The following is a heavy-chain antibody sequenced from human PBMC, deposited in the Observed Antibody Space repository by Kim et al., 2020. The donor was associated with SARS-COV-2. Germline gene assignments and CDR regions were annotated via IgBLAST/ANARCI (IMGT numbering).Heavy chain of an antibody. CDR2: IGTAGDT. V-gene: IGHV3-13*01. J-gene: IGHJ6*02. CDR1: GFTFSSYD. D-gene: IGHD6-13*01. CDR3: ARGSSSWYRPYYYYGMDV. Sequence: GGSLRLSCAASGFTFSSYDMHWVRQATGKGLEWVSAIGTAGDTYYPGSVKGRFTISRENAKNSFYLQMNSLRAGDTAVYYCARGSSSWYRPYYYYGMDVWGQGTTVTVSS.